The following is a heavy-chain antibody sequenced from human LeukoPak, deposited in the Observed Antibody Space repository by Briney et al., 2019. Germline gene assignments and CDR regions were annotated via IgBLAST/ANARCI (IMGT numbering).Heavy chain of an antibody. V-gene: IGHV1-2*06. CDR1: GYTFTGYY. CDR3: ARGLYNSGSFMFDS. D-gene: IGHD3-10*01. CDR2: INPNSGGT. Sequence: ASVKVSCKASGYTFTGYYMQWVRQAPGQGLEWMGRINPNSGGTNYAQKFQGRVTMTRDTSISSAYMELSRLRSDDTAVYYCARGLYNSGSFMFDSWGQGTLVTVSS. J-gene: IGHJ4*02.